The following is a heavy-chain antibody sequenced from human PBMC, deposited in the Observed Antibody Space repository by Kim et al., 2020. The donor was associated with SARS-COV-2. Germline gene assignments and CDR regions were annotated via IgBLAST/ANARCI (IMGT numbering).Heavy chain of an antibody. D-gene: IGHD1-26*01. J-gene: IGHJ4*02. CDR3: ARAPSGTFSPYYFVY. CDR1: EYTFNNYW. V-gene: IGHV5-51*01. Sequence: GESLKISCKASEYTFNNYWIGWVRQMPGKGLQWLGIIYPGDSDTKYNPSVQGQVTISADWSLTTAYLQWSSLKASDTAIYYCARAPSGTFSPYYFVYWGQ. CDR2: IYPGDSDT.